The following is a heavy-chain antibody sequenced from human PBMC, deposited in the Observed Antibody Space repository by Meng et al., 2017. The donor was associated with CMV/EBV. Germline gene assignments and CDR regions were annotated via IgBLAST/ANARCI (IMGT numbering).Heavy chain of an antibody. D-gene: IGHD2-2*02. V-gene: IGHV3-30-3*01. J-gene: IGHJ6*02. Sequence: GGSLRLSCAASGFTFSSYAMHWVRQAPGKGLEWVAVISYDGSNKYYADSVKGRFTISRDNSKNTLYLQMSSLRSEDTAVYYCARGYCSSTSCYTRYYYGMDVWGQGTTVTVSS. CDR1: GFTFSSYA. CDR2: ISYDGSNK. CDR3: ARGYCSSTSCYTRYYYGMDV.